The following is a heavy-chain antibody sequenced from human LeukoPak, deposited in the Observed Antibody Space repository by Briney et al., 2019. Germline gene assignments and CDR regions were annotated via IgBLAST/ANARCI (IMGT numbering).Heavy chain of an antibody. D-gene: IGHD3-22*01. CDR3: ARGFWDSSGYYDY. CDR2: IYYSGST. V-gene: IGHV4-30-4*01. CDR1: GGSISSGDYY. J-gene: IGHJ4*02. Sequence: SQTLSLTCTVSGGSISSGDYYWSWIRQPPGKGLEWIGYIYYSGSTYYNPSLKSRVTISVDTSKNQFSLKLSSVTAADTAVYYCARGFWDSSGYYDYWGQGTLVTVSS.